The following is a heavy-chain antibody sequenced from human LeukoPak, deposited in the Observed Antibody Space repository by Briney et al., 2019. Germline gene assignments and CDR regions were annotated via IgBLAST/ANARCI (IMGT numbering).Heavy chain of an antibody. V-gene: IGHV1-2*02. CDR2: INPNSGGT. CDR1: GYTFTGYY. Sequence: GASVMVSCKASGYTFTGYYMHWVRQAPGQGLEWMGWINPNSGGTNYAQKFQGRVTMTRDTSISTAYMELSRLRSDDTAVYYCARAGGRGSYYYDSSGYYYWGQGTLVTVSS. CDR3: ARAGGRGSYYYDSSGYYY. D-gene: IGHD3-22*01. J-gene: IGHJ4*02.